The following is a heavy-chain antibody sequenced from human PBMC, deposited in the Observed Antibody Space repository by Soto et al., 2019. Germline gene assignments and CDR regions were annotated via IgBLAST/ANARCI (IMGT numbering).Heavy chain of an antibody. D-gene: IGHD5-12*01. CDR3: ARGGPELATIGSFDY. CDR1: GYTFINDY. CDR2: IIPSDGST. J-gene: IGHJ4*02. Sequence: GAAVKVSCKASGYTFINDYMHWVRQAPGQGLEWIGRIIPSDGSTHYAKRFQDRVIMTRDTSTSTVYMELNSLRSEDSAVYYCARGGPELATIGSFDYWGQGALVTVSS. V-gene: IGHV1-46*01.